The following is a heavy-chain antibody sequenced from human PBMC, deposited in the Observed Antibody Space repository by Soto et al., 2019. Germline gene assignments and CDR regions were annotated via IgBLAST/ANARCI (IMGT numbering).Heavy chain of an antibody. CDR2: TYYRSKWYH. J-gene: IGHJ4*02. D-gene: IGHD3-10*01. CDR3: ASYITGSAYFDY. V-gene: IGHV6-1*01. CDR1: GDRVSSNSAT. Sequence: SQTLSLTCSISGDRVSSNSATWNCIRQSPSRGLQWLGRTYYRSKWYHDYAESVKSRITINPDTSKNQFSLQLISVTPEDTAVDYCASYITGSAYFDYWGQGTLFTVSS.